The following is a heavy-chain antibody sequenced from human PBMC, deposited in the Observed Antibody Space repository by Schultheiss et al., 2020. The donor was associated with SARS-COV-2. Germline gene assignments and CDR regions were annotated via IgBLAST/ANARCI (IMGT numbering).Heavy chain of an antibody. D-gene: IGHD6-19*01. Sequence: SETLSLTCTVSGGSISSYYWSWIRQPPGKGLEWIGEINHSGGTNYNPSLKSRVTISVDTSKNQFSLKLSSVTAADTAVYYCARERYSSGCFDYWGQGTLVTVSS. V-gene: IGHV4-34*01. CDR1: GGSISSYY. J-gene: IGHJ4*02. CDR3: ARERYSSGCFDY. CDR2: INHSGGT.